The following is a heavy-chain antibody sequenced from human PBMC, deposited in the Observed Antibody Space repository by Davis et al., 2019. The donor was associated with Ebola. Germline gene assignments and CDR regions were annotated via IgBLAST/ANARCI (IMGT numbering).Heavy chain of an antibody. CDR2: SGRTDKT. Sequence: GESLKISCAASGFTFSSYGMSWVRQAPGKGLEWVSASGRTDKTYYADSVKGRFTISRDKSKNTVYLQMNSLRVDDTAVYYCAKDPIAGRPDNWGPGVPVAVSS. V-gene: IGHV3-23*01. CDR1: GFTFSSYG. CDR3: AKDPIAGRPDN. J-gene: IGHJ4*02.